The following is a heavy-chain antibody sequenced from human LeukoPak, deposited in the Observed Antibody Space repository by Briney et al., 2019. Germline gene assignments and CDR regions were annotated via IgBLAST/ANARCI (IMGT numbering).Heavy chain of an antibody. CDR3: ARDALGTAMVNYFDY. V-gene: IGHV3-48*04. CDR1: GFTFSSYS. J-gene: IGHJ4*02. Sequence: SGGSLRLSCAASGFTFSSYSMNWVREAPGKGLVGLSYISSSSSTIYYADPVRARYTIYREYAENSLYLQVNSLGAEDTAVYYCARDALGTAMVNYFDYWGQGTLVTVSS. D-gene: IGHD5-18*01. CDR2: ISSSSSTI.